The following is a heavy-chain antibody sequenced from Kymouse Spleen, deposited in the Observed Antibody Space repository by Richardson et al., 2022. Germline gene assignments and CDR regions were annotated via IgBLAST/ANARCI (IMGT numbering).Heavy chain of an antibody. CDR2: ISWNSGSI. J-gene: IGHJ6*02. CDR1: GFTFDDYA. D-gene: IGHD6-19*01. Sequence: EVQLVESGGGLVQPGRSLRLSCAASGFTFDDYAMHWVRQAPGKGLEWVSGISWNSGSIGYADSVKGRFTISRDNAKNSLYLQMNSLRAEDTALYYCAKDILAVAGTLYYYYGMDVWGQGTTVTVSS. V-gene: IGHV3-9*01. CDR3: AKDILAVAGTLYYYYGMDV.